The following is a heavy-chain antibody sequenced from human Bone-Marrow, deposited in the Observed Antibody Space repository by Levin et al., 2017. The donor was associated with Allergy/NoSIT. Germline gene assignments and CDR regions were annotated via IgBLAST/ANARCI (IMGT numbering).Heavy chain of an antibody. CDR1: GGSISTSSYY. D-gene: IGHD1-26*01. Sequence: PSETLSLTCTVSGGSISTSSYYWGWIRQPPGKGLEWIGNIYYTGSTSYNPSLKSRVTISINTSKDQFSLKLSSVTAADTAVYSCARVGESTKKIDSWGQGALVTVSS. CDR3: ARVGESTKKIDS. CDR2: IYYTGST. J-gene: IGHJ4*02. V-gene: IGHV4-39*07.